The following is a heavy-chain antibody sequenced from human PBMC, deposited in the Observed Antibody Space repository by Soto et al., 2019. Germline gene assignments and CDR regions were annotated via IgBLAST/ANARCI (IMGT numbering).Heavy chain of an antibody. Sequence: SETLSLTCTVSGCSISSGGYYWSWIRQHPGKGLEWIGHIYYSGSTYYNPSLKSRVTISVDTSKNQFSLKLSSVTAADTAVYYCARAVDILTGYFDFDYWGQGTLVTVSS. CDR2: IYYSGST. D-gene: IGHD3-9*01. CDR3: ARAVDILTGYFDFDY. J-gene: IGHJ4*02. V-gene: IGHV4-31*03. CDR1: GCSISSGGYY.